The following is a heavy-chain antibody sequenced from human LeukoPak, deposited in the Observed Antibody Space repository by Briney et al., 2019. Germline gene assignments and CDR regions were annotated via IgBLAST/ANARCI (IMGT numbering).Heavy chain of an antibody. CDR3: ARGPSKGMVRGVSLDC. J-gene: IGHJ4*02. V-gene: IGHV1-2*02. Sequence: GASVKVSCKASGYTFTGYYMHWVRQAPGQGLEWMGWINPNSGGTNYAQKFQGRVTMTRDTSISTAYMELSRLRSDDTAVYYCARGPSKGMVRGVSLDCWGQGTLVTVSS. D-gene: IGHD3-10*01. CDR1: GYTFTGYY. CDR2: INPNSGGT.